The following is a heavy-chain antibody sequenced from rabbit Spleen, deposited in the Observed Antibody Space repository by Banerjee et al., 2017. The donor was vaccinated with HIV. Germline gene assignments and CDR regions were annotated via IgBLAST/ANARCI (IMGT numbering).Heavy chain of an antibody. Sequence: QSLEESGGDLVKPGASLTLTCTASGFSFSSSDYMCWGRQAPGKGLEWISCIAGSSSGFTYSATWANGRFTCSKTSSTTVTLQMTSLTVADAATYFCVRYQAGEADYGPCYFNLWGQGTLVTVS. CDR1: GFSFSSSDY. D-gene: IGHD2-1*01. CDR2: IAGSSSGFT. V-gene: IGHV1S40*01. CDR3: VRYQAGEADYGPCYFNL. J-gene: IGHJ4*01.